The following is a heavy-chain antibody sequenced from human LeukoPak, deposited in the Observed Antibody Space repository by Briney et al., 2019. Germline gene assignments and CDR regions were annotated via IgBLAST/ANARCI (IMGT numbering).Heavy chain of an antibody. CDR1: GFTLSRYA. V-gene: IGHV3-23*01. J-gene: IGHJ4*02. Sequence: GGSLRLSRVASGFTLSRYAMSSVGQSPGKGLEWVSGISGGSGNTEYADSVKGRFTISRDHPNSTLYLQMISLRSEDTAVYYCAKFYDVLTGYFDYWGQGTLVTVSS. D-gene: IGHD3-9*01. CDR2: ISGGSGNT. CDR3: AKFYDVLTGYFDY.